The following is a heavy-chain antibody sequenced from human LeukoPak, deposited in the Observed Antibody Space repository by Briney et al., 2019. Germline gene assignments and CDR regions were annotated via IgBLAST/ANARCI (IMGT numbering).Heavy chain of an antibody. V-gene: IGHV1-69*13. CDR3: ARGGLASGVPNWFDP. D-gene: IGHD3-10*01. Sequence: GASVKVSRKSSGGTFTIYTISWVRQGPAQGLEWMGGISPIFGTANYAQKFQGRVTITADESTSTAYMELSSLRSEDTAVYYCARGGLASGVPNWFDPWGQGTLVTVSS. J-gene: IGHJ5*02. CDR2: ISPIFGTA. CDR1: GGTFTIYT.